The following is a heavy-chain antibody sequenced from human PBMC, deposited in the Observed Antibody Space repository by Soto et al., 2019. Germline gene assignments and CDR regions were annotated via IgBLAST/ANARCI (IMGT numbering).Heavy chain of an antibody. D-gene: IGHD6-13*01. J-gene: IGHJ6*02. CDR3: ARDPGYSRSSTDYYGMDV. CDR2: ISAYNGNT. V-gene: IGHV1-18*01. Sequence: QVQLVQSGAEVKKPGASVKVSCKASGYTFTSYGISWVRQAPGQGLEWMGWISAYNGNTNYAQKLQGRATMTTHTSTSTAYMELRSLRSDDTAVYYCARDPGYSRSSTDYYGMDVWGQGTTVTVSS. CDR1: GYTFTSYG.